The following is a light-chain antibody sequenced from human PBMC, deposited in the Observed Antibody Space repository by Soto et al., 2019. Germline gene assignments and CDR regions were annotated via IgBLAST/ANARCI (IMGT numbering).Light chain of an antibody. CDR3: QQYGSAPSIT. CDR1: QSVSSNY. J-gene: IGKJ5*01. CDR2: GAS. V-gene: IGKV3-20*01. Sequence: EIVLTQSPGTLSLSPGERAILSCRASQSVSSNYLAWYQQKPGQAPRLLIYGASSRATGIPDRFSGSGSGTDFTLTISRLEPEDFAVYSCQQYGSAPSITFGQGTRLAIK.